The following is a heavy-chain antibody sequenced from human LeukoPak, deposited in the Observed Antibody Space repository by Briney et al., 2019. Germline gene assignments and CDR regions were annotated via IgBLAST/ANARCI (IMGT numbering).Heavy chain of an antibody. CDR2: IGYDGSNK. Sequence: PGRSLRLSCAASGFSFSSYGIHWVRQAPGKGLEWVAVIGYDGSNKYYADSVKGRFTISRDNSKNTLYLQMNSLRAEDTAVYYCAKDLTGYKLYYFDYWGQGTLVTVSS. CDR3: AKDLTGYKLYYFDY. D-gene: IGHD5-24*01. V-gene: IGHV3-30*18. J-gene: IGHJ4*02. CDR1: GFSFSSYG.